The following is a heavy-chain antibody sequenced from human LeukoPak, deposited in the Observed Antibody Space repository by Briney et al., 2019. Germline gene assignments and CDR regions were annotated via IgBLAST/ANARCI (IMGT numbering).Heavy chain of an antibody. D-gene: IGHD2-15*01. CDR1: GYIFTDYY. CDR3: ARVGCTGGSCYGWFDP. Sequence: GGLLKVSCKASGYIFTDYYKHWVRQAPGQGLEWMGWINPNSGGTNSAQKSQGRVTMTRDTSISTAYMELSRLRSDDTAVYYCARVGCTGGSCYGWFDPWGQGTLVTVSS. CDR2: INPNSGGT. J-gene: IGHJ5*02. V-gene: IGHV1-2*02.